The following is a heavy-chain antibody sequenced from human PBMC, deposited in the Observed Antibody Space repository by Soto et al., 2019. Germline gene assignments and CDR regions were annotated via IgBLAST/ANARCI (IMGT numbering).Heavy chain of an antibody. CDR2: INHSGST. Sequence: SETLSLTWAVDGLSFGCYYLSWLRPPQGKGLEWIGEINHSGSTNYNPSLKSRVTISVDTSKNQFSLKLSSVTAADTAVYYCARGGSNIVVVPAAMVALQWVYWGQGTLVTVSS. V-gene: IGHV4-34*01. CDR3: ARGGSNIVVVPAAMVALQWVY. D-gene: IGHD2-2*01. CDR1: GLSFGCYY. J-gene: IGHJ4*02.